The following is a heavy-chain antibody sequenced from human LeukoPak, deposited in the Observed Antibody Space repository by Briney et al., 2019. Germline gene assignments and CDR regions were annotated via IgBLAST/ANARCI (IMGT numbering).Heavy chain of an antibody. Sequence: PGGSLRLSCAASGFTFSDYYMSWIRQAPGKGLEWVSYISSSGSTIYYADSVKGRFTISRDNAKNSLYLQMNSLRAEDTAVYYCARAGAHGYCSSTSCSYYCYYGMDVWGQGTTVTVSS. CDR3: ARAGAHGYCSSTSCSYYCYYGMDV. D-gene: IGHD2-2*01. J-gene: IGHJ6*02. V-gene: IGHV3-11*01. CDR2: ISSSGSTI. CDR1: GFTFSDYY.